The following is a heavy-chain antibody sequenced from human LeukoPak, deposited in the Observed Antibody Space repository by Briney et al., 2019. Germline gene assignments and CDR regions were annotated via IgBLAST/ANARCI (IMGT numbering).Heavy chain of an antibody. CDR2: VNSDGSTT. V-gene: IGHV3-74*01. J-gene: IGHJ5*01. CDR1: GFTLSNYW. CDR3: APVWFGEFSPFDS. Sequence: GGSLRLSCATSGFTLSNYWMHWVRQAPGKGLVWVSRVNSDGSTTDYADSVKGRFTVSRDNAKNTLYLQMNSLRAEDTAVYYCAPVWFGEFSPFDSWGQGTLVTVSS. D-gene: IGHD3-10*01.